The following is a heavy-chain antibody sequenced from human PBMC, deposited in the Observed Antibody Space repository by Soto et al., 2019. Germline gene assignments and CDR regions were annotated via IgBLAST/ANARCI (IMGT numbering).Heavy chain of an antibody. V-gene: IGHV4-38-2*02. CDR3: AREASAVISLDY. CDR1: GYSISNGYY. D-gene: IGHD6-19*01. J-gene: IGHJ4*02. CDR2: LYSGTT. Sequence: SETLSLTCAVSGYSISNGYYWALIRQPPGKGLEWIGSLYSGTTYYNPSLKSRIFISGDMSKSHFSLNLNSVTATDTAVYYCAREASAVISLDYWGQGTLVTVSS.